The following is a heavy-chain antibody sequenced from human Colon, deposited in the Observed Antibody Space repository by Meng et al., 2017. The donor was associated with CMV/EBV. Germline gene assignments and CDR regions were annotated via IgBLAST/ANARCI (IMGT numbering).Heavy chain of an antibody. Sequence: GGSLRLSCAASGFTFDDYGMSWVRQAPGKGLEWVAVISYDGSHEYYADSVRGRFTISRDNSKNTLYLQMNSLRAEDTAVYYCVRCSSTSCYRGNWFDPWGQGTLVTVSS. J-gene: IGHJ5*02. V-gene: IGHV3-30*03. CDR2: ISYDGSHE. CDR1: GFTFDDYG. D-gene: IGHD2-2*01. CDR3: VRCSSTSCYRGNWFDP.